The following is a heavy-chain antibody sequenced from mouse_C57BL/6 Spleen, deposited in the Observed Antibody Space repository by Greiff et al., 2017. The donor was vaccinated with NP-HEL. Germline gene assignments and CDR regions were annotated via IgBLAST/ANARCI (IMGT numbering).Heavy chain of an antibody. CDR2: IDPNSGGT. Sequence: QVQLQQSGAELVKPGASVKLSCKASGYTFTSYWMHWVKQRPGRGLEWIGRIDPNSGGTKYNEKFKSKATLTVDKPSSTAYMQLSSLTSEDSAVYYCAREAGDSSGYDAMDYWGQGTSVTVSS. CDR1: GYTFTSYW. CDR3: AREAGDSSGYDAMDY. D-gene: IGHD3-2*02. V-gene: IGHV1-72*01. J-gene: IGHJ4*01.